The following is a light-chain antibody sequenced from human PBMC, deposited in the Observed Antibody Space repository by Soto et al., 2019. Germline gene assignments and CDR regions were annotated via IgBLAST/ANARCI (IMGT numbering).Light chain of an antibody. V-gene: IGKV3-20*01. Sequence: EVVLTQSPGTLSLSPGERATLSCRASQSVPSNSLAWYQQKPGQTPRLLISLASSRATDIPERFISSGSGTDFTLTINRLEPADFALYYCQQYGSAPWTFGQGTRVEIK. CDR3: QQYGSAPWT. CDR2: LAS. J-gene: IGKJ1*01. CDR1: QSVPSNS.